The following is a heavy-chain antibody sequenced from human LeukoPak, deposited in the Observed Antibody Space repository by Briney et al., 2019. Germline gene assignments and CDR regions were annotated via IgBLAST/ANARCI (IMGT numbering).Heavy chain of an antibody. D-gene: IGHD1-26*01. V-gene: IGHV1-46*01. CDR3: ARDLGSKKCFEY. CDR1: GYTFTSSF. CDR2: INPGAGST. J-gene: IGHJ4*02. Sequence: ASVKVSCKASGYTFTSSFIHWVRQTPEQGLEWMGIINPGAGSTTYAQKFQGKVTMTRDTSTSTVYMELSSLRSEDTAVYYCARDLGSKKCFEYWGQGTLVTVSS.